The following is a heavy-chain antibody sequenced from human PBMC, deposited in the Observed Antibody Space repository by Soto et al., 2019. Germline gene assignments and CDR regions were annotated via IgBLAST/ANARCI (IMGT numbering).Heavy chain of an antibody. CDR3: ARGYTYDFDY. CDR1: GFSFTTSGVN. CDR2: IFWNDDK. J-gene: IGHJ4*02. V-gene: IGHV2-5*01. Sequence: QITLKESGPTLVNPTQTLTLTCTFSGFSFTTSGVNVGWIRQPPGKALEWLALIFWNDDKRYSPSLKSRLTITKDTSKNQVVLTMTNRDTVDTATYYCARGYTYDFDYWGQGTLVTVSS.